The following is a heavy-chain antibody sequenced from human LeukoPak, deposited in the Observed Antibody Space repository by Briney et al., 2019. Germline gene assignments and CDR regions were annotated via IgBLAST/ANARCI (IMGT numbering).Heavy chain of an antibody. J-gene: IGHJ4*02. CDR3: ARVPAAGTGPDY. D-gene: IGHD6-13*01. CDR2: ISSSGGST. Sequence: GGSLRLSCAASGFTFSSYAMNWVRQAPGKGLEWVSVISSSGGSTYYVDSVKGRFTISRDNSKNTLFLQMNSLRAEDTAVYYCARVPAAGTGPDYWGQGTLVTVSS. V-gene: IGHV3-23*01. CDR1: GFTFSSYA.